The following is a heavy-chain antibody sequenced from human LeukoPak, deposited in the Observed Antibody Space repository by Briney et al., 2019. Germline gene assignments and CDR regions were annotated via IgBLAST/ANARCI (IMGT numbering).Heavy chain of an antibody. J-gene: IGHJ5*02. Sequence: SQTLSLTSAISGDSVSINSVTWNWIRQSPPRGLEWLGRTYYRSTWYNDYAVSVRGRITVNPDTSKNQFSLHLNSVTPEDTAVYYCARRLTQYDCFDPWGQGILVTVSS. V-gene: IGHV6-1*01. CDR1: GDSVSINSVT. CDR3: ARRLTQYDCFDP. D-gene: IGHD2-2*01. CDR2: TYYRSTWYN.